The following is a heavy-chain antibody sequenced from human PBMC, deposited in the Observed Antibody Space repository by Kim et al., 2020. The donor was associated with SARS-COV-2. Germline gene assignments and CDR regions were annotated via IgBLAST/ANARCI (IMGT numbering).Heavy chain of an antibody. Sequence: GTTYHADSVKGRFTISRDISKNTLYLQMNSLRVDDTALYYCARGQSGGLDYWGQGTLVSVSS. V-gene: IGHV3-23*01. CDR3: ARGQSGGLDY. J-gene: IGHJ4*02. D-gene: IGHD1-1*01. CDR2: GTT.